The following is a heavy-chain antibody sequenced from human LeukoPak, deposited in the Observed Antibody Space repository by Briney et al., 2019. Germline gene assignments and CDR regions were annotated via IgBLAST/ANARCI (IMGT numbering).Heavy chain of an antibody. CDR3: ARDRPGVDTAMED. CDR1: GFTFSSYG. V-gene: IGHV3-48*04. CDR2: ISSSSSTI. J-gene: IGHJ4*02. Sequence: GGSLRLSCAASGFTFSSYGMTWVRQAPGKGLEWVSYISSSSSTIYYADSVKGRFTISRDNAKNSLYLQMNSLRAEDTAVYYCARDRPGVDTAMEDWGQGTLVTVSS. D-gene: IGHD5-18*01.